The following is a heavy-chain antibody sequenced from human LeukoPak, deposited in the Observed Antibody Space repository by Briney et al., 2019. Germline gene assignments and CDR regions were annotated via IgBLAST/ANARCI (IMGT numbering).Heavy chain of an antibody. D-gene: IGHD5-24*01. CDR3: ARGARIWLQFKTSAGFDY. V-gene: IGHV1-46*01. J-gene: IGHJ4*02. CDR2: INPSGGNT. CDR1: GYTFTSYY. Sequence: GASVKVSCTASGYTFTSYYMNWVRQAPGQGLEWMGMINPSGGNTNYAQKFQGRVTMTTDTSTGTVYMELRSLRSEDTAVYYCARGARIWLQFKTSAGFDYWGQGTLLTVSS.